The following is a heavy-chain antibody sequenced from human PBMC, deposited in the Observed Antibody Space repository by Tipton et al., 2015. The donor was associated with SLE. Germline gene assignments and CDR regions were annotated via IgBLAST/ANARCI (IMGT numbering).Heavy chain of an antibody. J-gene: IGHJ2*01. CDR2: IYYSGST. Sequence: TLSLTCTVSGGSISSGGHYWSWIRQHPGKGLEWIGYIYYSGSTFYNPSLNSRVTISVDTSKNQFSLKLTSVTAADTAVYCCARRDGGGYFDRWGRGSLVTVSS. D-gene: IGHD3-16*01. CDR1: GGSISSGGHY. CDR3: ARRDGGGYFDR. V-gene: IGHV4-31*03.